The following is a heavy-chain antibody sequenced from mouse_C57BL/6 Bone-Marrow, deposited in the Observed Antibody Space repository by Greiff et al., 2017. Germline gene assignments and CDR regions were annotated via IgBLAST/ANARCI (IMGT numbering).Heavy chain of an antibody. D-gene: IGHD2-4*01. V-gene: IGHV1-36*01. J-gene: IGHJ3*01. Sequence: DVQLVESGPVLVKPGPSVKISCKASGFTFTDYYMHWVKQSHGKSLEWIGLVYPYHGGTSCNQKFKGKATLTVETSSSTAYMELNSLTSEDSAVYYCARGNDYDALFAYWGQGTLVTVSA. CDR1: GFTFTDYY. CDR3: ARGNDYDALFAY. CDR2: VYPYHGGT.